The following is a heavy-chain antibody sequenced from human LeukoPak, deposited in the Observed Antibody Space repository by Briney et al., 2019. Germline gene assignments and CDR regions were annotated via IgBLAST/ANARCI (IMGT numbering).Heavy chain of an antibody. Sequence: SQTLSLTCTVSGGSISSGSYYWSWIRQPAGKGLEWIGRIYTSGSTNYNPSLKSRVTISVDTSKNQFSLKLSSVTAADTAVYYCARDKCSSTSCSSYDAFDIWGQGTVVTVSS. J-gene: IGHJ3*02. CDR3: ARDKCSSTSCSSYDAFDI. CDR2: IYTSGST. V-gene: IGHV4-61*02. CDR1: GGSISSGSYY. D-gene: IGHD2-2*01.